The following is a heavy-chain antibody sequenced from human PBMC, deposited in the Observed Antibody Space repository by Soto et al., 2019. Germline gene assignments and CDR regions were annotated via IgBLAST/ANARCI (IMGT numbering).Heavy chain of an antibody. CDR3: ARGGNSSGWTSILDY. Sequence: ESGGGVVQPGRSLRLSCAASGFTFSSYAMHWVRQAPGKGLEWVAVISYDGSNKYYADSVKGRFTISRDNSKNTLYLQMNSLRAEDTAVYYCARGGNSSGWTSILDYWGQGTLVTVSS. CDR1: GFTFSSYA. V-gene: IGHV3-30-3*01. CDR2: ISYDGSNK. D-gene: IGHD6-19*01. J-gene: IGHJ4*02.